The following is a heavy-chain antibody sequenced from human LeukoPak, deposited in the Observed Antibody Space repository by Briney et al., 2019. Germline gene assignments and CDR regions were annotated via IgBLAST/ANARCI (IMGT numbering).Heavy chain of an antibody. D-gene: IGHD3-10*01. J-gene: IGHJ3*02. CDR2: INPSGGST. Sequence: ASVKVSCKASGYTFTSYYMHWVRQAPGQGLEWMGIINPSGGSTSYAQKFQGRVTMTRDMSTSTVYMELSSLRSEDTAVYYCARSSIGDTMVRGVIIGNAFDIWGQGTMVTVSS. CDR3: ARSSIGDTMVRGVIIGNAFDI. V-gene: IGHV1-46*01. CDR1: GYTFTSYY.